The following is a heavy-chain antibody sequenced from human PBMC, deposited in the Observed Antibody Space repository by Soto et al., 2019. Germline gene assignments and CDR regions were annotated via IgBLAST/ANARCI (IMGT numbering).Heavy chain of an antibody. Sequence: PSETLSLTCTVYARSFSGYYWSWIRQPPGKGLEWIGEVIHTGITNYNPSLKGRVTISVDTSKNQFSLNLSSVTAADTAVYYCARSPKYRDFPYYFDFWGQGTQVTVSS. D-gene: IGHD4-17*01. CDR3: ARSPKYRDFPYYFDF. J-gene: IGHJ4*02. V-gene: IGHV4-34*12. CDR1: ARSFSGYY. CDR2: VIHTGIT.